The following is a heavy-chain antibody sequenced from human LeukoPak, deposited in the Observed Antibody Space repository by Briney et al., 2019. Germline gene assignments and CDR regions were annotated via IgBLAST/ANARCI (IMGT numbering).Heavy chain of an antibody. J-gene: IGHJ4*02. CDR2: ISYDGSNK. D-gene: IGHD6-13*01. V-gene: IGHV3-30-3*01. Sequence: GGSLRLSCAASGFTFSSYAMHWVRQAPGKGLEWVAVISYDGSNKYYADSVKGRFTISRDNSKNTLYLQMNSLRAEDTAVYYCAREVWQQLVLYYFDYWGQGTLVTVSS. CDR1: GFTFSSYA. CDR3: AREVWQQLVLYYFDY.